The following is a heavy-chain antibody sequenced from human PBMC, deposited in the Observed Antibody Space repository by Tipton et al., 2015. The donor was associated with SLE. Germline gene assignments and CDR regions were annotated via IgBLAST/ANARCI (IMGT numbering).Heavy chain of an antibody. J-gene: IGHJ4*02. CDR3: ARGGGTAMVGY. D-gene: IGHD5-18*01. Sequence: SLRLSCAASGFTFSSYAMHWVRQAPGKGLEWVAVISYDGSNKYYADSVKGRFTISRDNSKNTLYLQMNSLRAEDTAVYYCARGGGTAMVGYWGQGTLVTVSA. V-gene: IGHV3-30*14. CDR1: GFTFSSYA. CDR2: ISYDGSNK.